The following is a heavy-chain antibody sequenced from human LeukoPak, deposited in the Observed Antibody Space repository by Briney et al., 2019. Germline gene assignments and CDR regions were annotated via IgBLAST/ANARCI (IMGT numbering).Heavy chain of an antibody. CDR3: ARSLLFKYYFDY. Sequence: PSETLSLTCTVSGGSISSGDYYWSWIRQPPGKSLEWIGYIYYSGSTYYNPSLKSRVTISVDTSKNQFSLKLSSVTAADTAVYYCARSLLFKYYFDYWGQGTLVTVSS. D-gene: IGHD2-21*02. CDR1: GGSISSGDYY. CDR2: IYYSGST. J-gene: IGHJ4*02. V-gene: IGHV4-30-4*01.